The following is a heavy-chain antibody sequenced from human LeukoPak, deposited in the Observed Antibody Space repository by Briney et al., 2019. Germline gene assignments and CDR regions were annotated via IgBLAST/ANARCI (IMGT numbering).Heavy chain of an antibody. Sequence: GGSLRLSCAASGFTFSSYAMSWVRQAPGKGLEWVSAISGSGGSTYYADSVKGRFTISRDNSKNTLYLQMNSLRAEDTAVYYCAKSYDILTGYSIYFQHWGQGTLVTVS. CDR3: AKSYDILTGYSIYFQH. CDR1: GFTFSSYA. V-gene: IGHV3-23*01. D-gene: IGHD3-9*01. J-gene: IGHJ1*01. CDR2: ISGSGGST.